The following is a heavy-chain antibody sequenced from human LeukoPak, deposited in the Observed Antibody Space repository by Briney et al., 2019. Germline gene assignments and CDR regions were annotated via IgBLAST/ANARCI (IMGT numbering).Heavy chain of an antibody. V-gene: IGHV3-64*02. CDR2: ITSNGGST. CDR3: ALYSSGYSYYFDY. Sequence: GGSLRLSCAASGFTFSSYAMHWVRQAPGKGLEYVSAITSNGGSTYYADSVKGRFTISRDNSKNTLYLQMNSLRAEDTAVYHCALYSSGYSYYFDYWGQGTLVTVSS. D-gene: IGHD3-22*01. CDR1: GFTFSSYA. J-gene: IGHJ4*02.